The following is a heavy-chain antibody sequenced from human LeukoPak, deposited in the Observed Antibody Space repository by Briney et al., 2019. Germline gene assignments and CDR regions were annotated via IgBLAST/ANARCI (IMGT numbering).Heavy chain of an antibody. J-gene: IGHJ4*02. CDR1: GFTFSSYW. CDR3: ARGPPVGYCSSTSCRLYYFDY. D-gene: IGHD2-2*01. Sequence: GGSLRLSCAASGFTFSSYWMSWVRQAPGKGLEWVANIKQDGSEKYYVDSVKGRFTISRDNAKNSLYLQMNSLRAEDTAVYYCARGPPVGYCSSTSCRLYYFDYWGQGTLVTVSS. CDR2: IKQDGSEK. V-gene: IGHV3-7*01.